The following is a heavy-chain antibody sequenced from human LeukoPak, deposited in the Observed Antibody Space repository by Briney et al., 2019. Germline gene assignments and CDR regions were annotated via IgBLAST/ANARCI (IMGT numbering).Heavy chain of an antibody. V-gene: IGHV1-8*01. J-gene: IGHJ6*03. CDR1: GYTFTSYD. D-gene: IGHD6-13*01. Sequence: APVKVSCKASGYTFTSYDINWVRQATGQGLEWMGWINPNSGNTGYAQKFQVRVTITRNTSISTAYMELNSLRSEDTAMYYCARAGSSSWYYYYYYMDVWGKGTTVTVSS. CDR2: INPNSGNT. CDR3: ARAGSSSWYYYYYYMDV.